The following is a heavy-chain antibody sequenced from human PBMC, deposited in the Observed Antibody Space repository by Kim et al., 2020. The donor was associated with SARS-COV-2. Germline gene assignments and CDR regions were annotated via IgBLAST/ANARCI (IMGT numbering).Heavy chain of an antibody. Sequence: GGSLRLSCAASGFNFRTYGMSWVRQAPGKGREWVAVIWYDVSHKYYAGSVEGRFAISRDNSKALLYLQMNSLRVEDTAVDYCAIDAKLDYTYWTVFRAGGLFDYWGEGTLVTVPS. CDR3: AIDAKLDYTYWTVFRAGGLFDY. J-gene: IGHJ4*02. CDR1: GFNFRTYG. CDR2: IWYDVSHK. D-gene: IGHD2-8*02. V-gene: IGHV3-33*01.